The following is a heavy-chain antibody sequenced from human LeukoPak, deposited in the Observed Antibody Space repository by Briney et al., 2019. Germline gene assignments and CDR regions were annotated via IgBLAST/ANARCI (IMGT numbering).Heavy chain of an antibody. CDR1: GYNFDRYG. J-gene: IGHJ6*03. CDR2: ISTYNGNT. V-gene: IGHV1-18*04. CDR3: ARGGYQATYYYYMDV. D-gene: IGHD2-2*01. Sequence: ASVKVSCKGSGYNFDRYGVNWVRQAPGQGLEWVGWISTYNGNTFYAQKFEGRVSMTTDTSTSTVYMELSSLRSEDTAVYYCARGGYQATYYYYMDVWGKGTTVTVSS.